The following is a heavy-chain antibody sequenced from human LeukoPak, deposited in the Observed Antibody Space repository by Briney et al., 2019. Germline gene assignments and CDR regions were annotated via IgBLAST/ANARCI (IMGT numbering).Heavy chain of an antibody. D-gene: IGHD6-19*01. V-gene: IGHV3-7*01. CDR2: IKQDGSEK. CDR1: GFTFSSYW. CDR3: ARKGGYSSGWSYFDY. J-gene: IGHJ4*02. Sequence: QSGGSLRLSCAASGFTFSSYWMSWVRQAPGKGLEWVANIKQDGSEKYYADSVKGRFTISRDNSKNTLYLQMNSLRAEDTAVYYCARKGGYSSGWSYFDYWGQGTLVTVSS.